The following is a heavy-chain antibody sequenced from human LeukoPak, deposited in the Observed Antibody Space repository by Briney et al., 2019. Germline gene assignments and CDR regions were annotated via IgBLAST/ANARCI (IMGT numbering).Heavy chain of an antibody. CDR3: AREPFYDILTGYYSVDI. Sequence: SETLSLTCTVSGGSISSSSYYWGWIRQPPGKGLEWIGYIYYSGSTNYNPSLKSRVTISVDTSKNQFSLKLSSVTAADTAVYYCAREPFYDILTGYYSVDIWGQGTMVTVSS. V-gene: IGHV4-61*01. CDR2: IYYSGST. CDR1: GGSISSSSYY. D-gene: IGHD3-9*01. J-gene: IGHJ3*02.